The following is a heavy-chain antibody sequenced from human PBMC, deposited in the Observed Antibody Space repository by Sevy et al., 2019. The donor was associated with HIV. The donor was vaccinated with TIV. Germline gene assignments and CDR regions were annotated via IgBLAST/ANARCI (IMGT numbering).Heavy chain of an antibody. V-gene: IGHV4-30-2*01. J-gene: IGHJ5*02. D-gene: IGHD1-1*01. Sequence: SETLSLTCAVSGGSISSDNYSWSWMRQPLGKGLDWIGYIYHSGSTHYNLSLKSRVTISVDRSKNQFSLKLSSVTAADTAVYYCARDALTTGWFDPWGQGTLVTVSS. CDR3: ARDALTTGWFDP. CDR1: GGSISSDNYS. CDR2: IYHSGST.